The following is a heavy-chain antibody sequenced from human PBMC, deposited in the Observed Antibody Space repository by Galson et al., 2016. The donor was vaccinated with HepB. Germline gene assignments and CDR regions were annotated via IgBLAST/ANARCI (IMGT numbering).Heavy chain of an antibody. V-gene: IGHV1-69-2*01. J-gene: IGHJ6*02. CDR3: ATNLRGGGYYYGLDV. CDR2: IDPEDGEE. CDR1: GYTFTAYY. D-gene: IGHD3-10*01. Sequence: VKVSCKASGYTFTAYYMHWVQQAPGKGLEWMGLIDPEDGEEMYAEKFQGRVTVSADTSTDTTYMELSSLRYEDTAVYFCATNLRGGGYYYGLDVWGQGTTITVSS.